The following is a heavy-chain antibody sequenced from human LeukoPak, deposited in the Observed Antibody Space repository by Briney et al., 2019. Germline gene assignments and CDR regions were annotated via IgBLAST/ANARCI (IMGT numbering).Heavy chain of an antibody. CDR3: AKSQTAMIQRGGFDF. Sequence: QPGGSLRLSCAASGFIFSSYEMNWVRQAPGKGLEWVSYISSSGSTIYYADSVKGRFTISRDNAKNSLYLQMNSLRAEDTALYYCAKSQTAMIQRGGFDFWGQGTMVTVSS. D-gene: IGHD5-18*01. V-gene: IGHV3-48*03. J-gene: IGHJ3*01. CDR1: GFIFSSYE. CDR2: ISSSGSTI.